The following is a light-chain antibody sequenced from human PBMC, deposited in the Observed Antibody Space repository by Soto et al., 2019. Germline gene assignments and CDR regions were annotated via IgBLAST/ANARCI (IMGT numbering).Light chain of an antibody. CDR1: SSDAGGYNY. CDR3: DSYTSTNTPYV. Sequence: QSVLTQPASVSGSPGQSITISCTGTSSDAGGYNYVSWYQQHPGKAPKLIIYQVSYRPSGVSDRFSGSKSGNTASLTISGLQAEDEADYYCDSYTSTNTPYVFGTGTKVTVL. J-gene: IGLJ1*01. V-gene: IGLV2-14*01. CDR2: QVS.